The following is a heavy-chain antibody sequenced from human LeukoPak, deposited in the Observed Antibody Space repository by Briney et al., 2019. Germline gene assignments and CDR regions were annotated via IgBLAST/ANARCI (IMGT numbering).Heavy chain of an antibody. CDR3: ARYYYASAFDY. V-gene: IGHV3-7*01. J-gene: IGHJ4*02. CDR2: IRQEGGKK. Sequence: QPGGSLRLPCTASGFTFSSYWMTCARQTPEKGLEWVANIRQEGGKKEYVASVKGRFTISRHNAKNSLYLQMNSRRAEDTAVYYCARYYYASAFDYWGQGTLVTVSS. CDR1: GFTFSSYW. D-gene: IGHD3-10*01.